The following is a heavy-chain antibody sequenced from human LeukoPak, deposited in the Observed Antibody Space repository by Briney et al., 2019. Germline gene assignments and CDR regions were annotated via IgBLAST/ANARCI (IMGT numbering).Heavy chain of an antibody. CDR3: ASDCSSTSCYRGAEYFHH. V-gene: IGHV4-39*01. CDR2: IYYSGST. D-gene: IGHD2-2*02. Sequence: PSETLSLTCTVSGGSISSSSYYWGWIRQPPGKGLEWIGSIYYSGSTYYNPSIKSRVTISVDTSKNQFSLKLSSVTAADTAVYYCASDCSSTSCYRGAEYFHHWGQGTLVTVSS. CDR1: GGSISSSSYY. J-gene: IGHJ1*01.